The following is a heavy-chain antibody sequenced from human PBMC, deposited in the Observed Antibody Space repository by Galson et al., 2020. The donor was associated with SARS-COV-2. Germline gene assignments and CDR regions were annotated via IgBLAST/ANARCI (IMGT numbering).Heavy chain of an antibody. D-gene: IGHD6-13*01. CDR1: AYSISSGYY. CDR3: ARGAAVAVLPQFDP. J-gene: IGHJ5*02. CDR2: IYYSGRP. V-gene: IGHV4-38-2*02. Sequence: ASETLSLTCSVSAYSISSGYYWGWLRQPPGKGLEWIGTIYYSGRPYYNPSLKSRVTISIDTSKNQFSLNLTSVTAADTAVYYCARGAAVAVLPQFDPWGQGTLVTVSS.